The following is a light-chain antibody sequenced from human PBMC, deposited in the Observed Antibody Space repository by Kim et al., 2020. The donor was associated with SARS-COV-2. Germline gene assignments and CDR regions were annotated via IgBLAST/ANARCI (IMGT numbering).Light chain of an antibody. CDR2: EDR. Sequence: SYELTQPPSVSVSPGQTARITCSGDALPKKYAYWYQQKSGQAPVLVIYEDRRRPSGIPERFSGSTSGTVATLTISGAQVEDEADFYCYSKDSSGDQRVFGGGTKLTVL. CDR3: YSKDSSGDQRV. CDR1: ALPKKY. V-gene: IGLV3-10*01. J-gene: IGLJ3*02.